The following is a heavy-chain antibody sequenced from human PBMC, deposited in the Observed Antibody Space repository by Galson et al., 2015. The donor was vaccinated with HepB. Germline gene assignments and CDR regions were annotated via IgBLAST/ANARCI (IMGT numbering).Heavy chain of an antibody. D-gene: IGHD1-26*01. CDR3: ARDPSGSYWGRWFDL. CDR2: TCYRSKWYN. J-gene: IGHJ5*02. CDR1: GDSVSSNSAA. V-gene: IGHV6-1*01. Sequence: CAISGDSVSSNSAAWNWIRQSPSRGLEWLGRTCYRSKWYNDYAESVKSRMTIKPDISKNEFSLQLNSVTPEDTAVYYCARDPSGSYWGRWFDLWGQGIPVAGSS.